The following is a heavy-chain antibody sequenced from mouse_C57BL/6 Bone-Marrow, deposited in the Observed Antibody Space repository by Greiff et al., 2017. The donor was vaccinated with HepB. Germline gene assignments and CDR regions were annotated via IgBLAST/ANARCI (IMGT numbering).Heavy chain of an antibody. CDR3: ARTGYYGSSWFAY. V-gene: IGHV1-22*01. CDR1: GYTFTDYN. Sequence: EVQLQQSGPELVKPGASVKMSCKASGYTFTDYNMHWVKQSHGKSLEWIGYINPNNGGTSYNQKFKGKATLTVNKSSSTAYVELRSLTSEDSAVYYCARTGYYGSSWFAYWGQGTLVTVSA. D-gene: IGHD1-1*01. J-gene: IGHJ3*01. CDR2: INPNNGGT.